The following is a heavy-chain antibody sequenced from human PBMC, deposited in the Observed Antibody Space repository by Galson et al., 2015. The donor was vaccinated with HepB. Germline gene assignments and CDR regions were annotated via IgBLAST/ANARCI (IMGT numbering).Heavy chain of an antibody. CDR3: ARGLTLYYYYYYMDV. CDR1: GYTFTSYD. J-gene: IGHJ6*03. CDR2: MNPNSGNT. D-gene: IGHD4/OR15-4a*01. V-gene: IGHV1-8*01. Sequence: SVKVSCKASGYTFTSYDINWVRQATGQGLEWMGWMNPNSGNTGYAQKFQGRVTMTRNTSISTAYMELSSLRSEDTAVYYCARGLTLYYYYYYMDVWGKGTTVTVSS.